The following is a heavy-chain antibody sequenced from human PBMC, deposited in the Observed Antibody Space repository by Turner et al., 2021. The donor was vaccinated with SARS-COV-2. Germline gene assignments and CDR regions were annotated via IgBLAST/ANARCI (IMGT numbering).Heavy chain of an antibody. CDR3: ATCRDGYNWGAFHI. CDR1: GYTLTELS. CDR2: CDPEDGET. Sequence: QVQLVQSGAEVKKPGASGKVSCVVSGYTLTELSMHWLRQGPGKGLEWMGGCDPEDGETIYAQKFQGRVTMTEYTSTDTAYMELRSLRSEDTAVYYCATCRDGYNWGAFHIWGQGTMVTVSS. D-gene: IGHD5-12*01. V-gene: IGHV1-24*01. J-gene: IGHJ3*02.